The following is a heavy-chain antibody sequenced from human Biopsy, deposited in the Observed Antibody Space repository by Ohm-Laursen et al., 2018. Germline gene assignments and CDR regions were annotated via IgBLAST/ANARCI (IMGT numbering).Heavy chain of an antibody. CDR1: GFSFTGYY. V-gene: IGHV1-2*02. J-gene: IGHJ4*02. CDR2: ISPKSGGT. Sequence: ASVKVSCKASGFSFTGYYIHWVRQAPGQGLEWMGWISPKSGGTNYAQKFQGNITMTKNTSMSTAYMEMSRLRSDDTAVYYCALQSVAQMKNFDYWGQGTLVTVSA. D-gene: IGHD6-19*01. CDR3: ALQSVAQMKNFDY.